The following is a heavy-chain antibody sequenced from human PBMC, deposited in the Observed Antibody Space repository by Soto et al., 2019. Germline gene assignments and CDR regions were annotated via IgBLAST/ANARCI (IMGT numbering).Heavy chain of an antibody. CDR1: GDSISTVDYF. CDR2: IYKSATT. Sequence: SETLSLTCSVSGDSISTVDYFCAWVRQPPGQALEYIGYIYKSATTYYNPSFESRVAISLDTSKSQFSLNVTSLTAADTAVYFCARGRYCLTGRCFPNWFDSWGQGTLVTVSS. V-gene: IGHV4-30-4*01. D-gene: IGHD2-15*01. CDR3: ARGRYCLTGRCFPNWFDS. J-gene: IGHJ5*01.